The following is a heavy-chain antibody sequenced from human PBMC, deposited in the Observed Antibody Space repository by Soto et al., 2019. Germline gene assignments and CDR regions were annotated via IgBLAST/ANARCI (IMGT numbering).Heavy chain of an antibody. CDR3: ARGGGSSSGSYSLTDY. J-gene: IGHJ4*02. CDR1: GGTFSSYA. V-gene: IGHV1-69*13. Sequence: SVKVSCKASGGTFSSYAISWVRQAPGQGLEWMGGIIPIFGTANYAQKFQGRVTITADESTSTAYMELSSLRSEDTAVYYCARGGGSSSGSYSLTDYWGQGTLVTVSS. D-gene: IGHD3-10*01. CDR2: IIPIFGTA.